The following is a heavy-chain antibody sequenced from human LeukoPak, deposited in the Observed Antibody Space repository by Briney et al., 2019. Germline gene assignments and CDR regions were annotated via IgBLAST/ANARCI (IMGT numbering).Heavy chain of an antibody. CDR3: ARDNTMIVVVIYDAFDI. CDR2: MYYSGST. J-gene: IGHJ3*02. Sequence: PSETLSLTCTVSGGSISSSSYYWGWIRQPPGKGLEWIGYMYYSGSTYYNPSLKSRVIISVDTSKNQFSLKLSSVTAADTAVYYCARDNTMIVVVIYDAFDIWGQGTMVTVSS. D-gene: IGHD3-22*01. V-gene: IGHV4-39*07. CDR1: GGSISSSSYY.